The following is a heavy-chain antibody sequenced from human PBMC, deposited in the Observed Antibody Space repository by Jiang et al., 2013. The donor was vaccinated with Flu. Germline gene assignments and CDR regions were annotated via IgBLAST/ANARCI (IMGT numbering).Heavy chain of an antibody. CDR3: ARDGHEYYDFWSGYYPLDY. D-gene: IGHD3-3*01. CDR2: INPNSGGT. V-gene: IGHV1-2*04. Sequence: SGAEVKKPGASVKVSRKASGYTFTGYYMHWVRQAPGQGLEWMGWINPNSGGTNYAQKFQGWVTMTRDTSISTAYMELSRLRSDDTAVYYCARDGHEYYDFWSGYYPLDYRGQGTLVTVSS. CDR1: GYTFTGYY. J-gene: IGHJ4*02.